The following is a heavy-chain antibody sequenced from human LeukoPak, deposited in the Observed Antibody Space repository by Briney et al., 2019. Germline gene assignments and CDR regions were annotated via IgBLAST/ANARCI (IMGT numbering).Heavy chain of an antibody. Sequence: SVKVSCKASGGTFSSYAISWVRQAPGQGLEWMGRIIPILGIADYAQKFQGRVTITADKSTSTAYMELSSLRSEDTAVYYCARDLTGQLLSSWGQGTLVTVSS. V-gene: IGHV1-69*04. J-gene: IGHJ4*02. CDR1: GGTFSSYA. CDR3: ARDLTGQLLSS. D-gene: IGHD2-2*01. CDR2: IIPILGIA.